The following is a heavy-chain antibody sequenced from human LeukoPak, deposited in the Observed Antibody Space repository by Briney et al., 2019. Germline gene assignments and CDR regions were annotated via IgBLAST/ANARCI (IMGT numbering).Heavy chain of an antibody. CDR3: ARDTGPPYYYGSGSYYYYYYMDV. CDR1: GFTFSNYY. CDR2: ISNGATSM. D-gene: IGHD3-10*01. V-gene: IGHV3-11*04. J-gene: IGHJ6*03. Sequence: GGSLRLSCAASGFTFSNYYMSWIRQAPGKGLDWISYISNGATSMSYADSVKGRFTISRDNAKNSLYLQMNSLRAEDTAVYYCARDTGPPYYYGSGSYYYYYYMDVWGKGTTVTVSS.